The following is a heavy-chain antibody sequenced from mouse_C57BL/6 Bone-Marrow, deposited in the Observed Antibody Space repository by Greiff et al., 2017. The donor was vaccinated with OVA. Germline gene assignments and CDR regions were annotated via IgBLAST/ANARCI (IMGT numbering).Heavy chain of an antibody. D-gene: IGHD1-1*01. CDR3: ARHYYGSSWGAMDY. J-gene: IGHJ4*01. CDR1: GYTFTSYW. Sequence: QVQLQQPGAELVKPGASVKLSCKASGYTFTSYWMHWVKQRPGQGLEWIGMIHPNSGSTNYNEKFKSKATLTVDKSSSTAYMQLSSLTSEDSAVYYWARHYYGSSWGAMDYWGQGTSVTVSS. V-gene: IGHV1-64*01. CDR2: IHPNSGST.